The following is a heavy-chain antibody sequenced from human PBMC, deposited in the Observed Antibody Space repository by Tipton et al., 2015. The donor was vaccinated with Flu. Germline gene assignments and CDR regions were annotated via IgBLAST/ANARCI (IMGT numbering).Heavy chain of an antibody. D-gene: IGHD6-19*01. CDR3: VRCYSGWYFFDN. CDR1: GFTFSSYE. V-gene: IGHV3-48*03. Sequence: SLRLSCAASGFTFSSYEMNWVRQAPGKGLGWVSYISSSGSKIYYADSVKGRFTISRDNGKNSLYLQMNSLRAEDTAVYHCVRCYSGWYFFDNWGQGTLVTVSS. CDR2: ISSSGSKI. J-gene: IGHJ4*02.